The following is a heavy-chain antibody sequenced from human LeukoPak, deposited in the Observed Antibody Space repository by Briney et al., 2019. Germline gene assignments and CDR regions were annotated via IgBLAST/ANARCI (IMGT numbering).Heavy chain of an antibody. CDR3: ARWPYSSSYYFDY. CDR2: TSSSSSYI. D-gene: IGHD6-6*01. V-gene: IGHV3-21*01. CDR1: GFTFSSYS. Sequence: GGSLRLSCAASGFTFSSYSMNWVRQAPGKGLEWVSSTSSSSSYIYYADSVKGRFTISRDNAKNSLYLQMNSVRAEDTAVYYCARWPYSSSYYFDYWGQGTLVTVSS. J-gene: IGHJ4*02.